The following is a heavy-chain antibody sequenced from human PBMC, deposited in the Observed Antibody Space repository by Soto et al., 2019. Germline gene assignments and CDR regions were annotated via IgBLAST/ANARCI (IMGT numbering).Heavy chain of an antibody. Sequence: SVKVSCKASGGTFSSYAISWVRQAPGQGLEWMGGIIPIFGTANYAQKFQGRVTITADESTSTAYMELSSLRSEDTAVYYCATATEGSLRGSYYRDMRAFDIWGQGTMVTVSS. CDR3: ATATEGSLRGSYYRDMRAFDI. D-gene: IGHD1-26*01. CDR2: IIPIFGTA. J-gene: IGHJ3*02. CDR1: GGTFSSYA. V-gene: IGHV1-69*13.